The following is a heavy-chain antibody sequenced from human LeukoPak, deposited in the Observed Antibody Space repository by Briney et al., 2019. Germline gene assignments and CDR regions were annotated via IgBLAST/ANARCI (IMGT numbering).Heavy chain of an antibody. CDR1: GFTVSSNY. V-gene: IGHV3-53*01. J-gene: IGHJ4*02. Sequence: PGGSLRLSCAASGFTVSSNYMSWVRQAPGKGLEWVSVIYSGGGTYYADSVKGRFTISRDNSKNTLYLQMNSLRAEDTAVYYCARAPPYSSTWPLDYWGQGTLVTVSS. CDR3: ARAPPYSSTWPLDY. CDR2: IYSGGGT. D-gene: IGHD6-13*01.